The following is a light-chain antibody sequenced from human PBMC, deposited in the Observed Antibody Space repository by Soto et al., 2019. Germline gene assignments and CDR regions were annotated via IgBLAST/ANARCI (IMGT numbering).Light chain of an antibody. V-gene: IGKV3-11*01. Sequence: EIVLTQSPATLSLSPGERATLSCRASQSLDSYLARYQQKPGQAHRLLIYDASNRATGVPARFSGSGSGTDFTLTINSLEPEDFAVYYCHQRRSWPITFGGGTKVEIK. CDR2: DAS. J-gene: IGKJ4*01. CDR1: QSLDSY. CDR3: HQRRSWPIT.